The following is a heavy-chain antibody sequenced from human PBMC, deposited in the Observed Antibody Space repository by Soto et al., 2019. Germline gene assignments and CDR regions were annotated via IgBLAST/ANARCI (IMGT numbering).Heavy chain of an antibody. J-gene: IGHJ5*02. Sequence: QVQLVQSGAEVKKPGSSVKVSCKASGGTFSSYAISWVRQAPGQGLEWMGGIIPIFGTANYAQKFQGRVTIPADESTSTAYMELSSLRSEDTAVYYCARGAVVVVAASRYWFDPWGQGTLVTVSS. V-gene: IGHV1-69*01. D-gene: IGHD2-15*01. CDR2: IIPIFGTA. CDR1: GGTFSSYA. CDR3: ARGAVVVVAASRYWFDP.